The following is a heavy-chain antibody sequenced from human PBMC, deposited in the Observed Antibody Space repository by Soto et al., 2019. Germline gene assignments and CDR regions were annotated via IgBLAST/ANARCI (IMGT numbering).Heavy chain of an antibody. Sequence: GGSLRLSCAASGFTFSSYAMFWVRQAPGKGLEWVSAISASGGSTYYPDSVKGRFTISRDNSKNTLYLQMNGLRAEDTAVYYCANGQPAAISTGHYAYWAQGTLVTVSS. CDR1: GFTFSSYA. D-gene: IGHD2-2*01. V-gene: IGHV3-23*01. J-gene: IGHJ4*02. CDR3: ANGQPAAISTGHYAY. CDR2: ISASGGST.